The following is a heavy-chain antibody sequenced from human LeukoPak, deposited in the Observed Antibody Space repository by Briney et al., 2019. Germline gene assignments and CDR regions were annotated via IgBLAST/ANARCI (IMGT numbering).Heavy chain of an antibody. D-gene: IGHD3-10*01. CDR2: ISAYNGNT. V-gene: IGHV1-18*01. CDR1: GYTFTSYG. CDR3: ARVSYYYGSGRRTGADY. J-gene: IGHJ4*02. Sequence: ASVTVSCKASGYTFTSYGISWVRQAPGQGLEWMGWISAYNGNTNYAQKLQGRVTITTDTSTSTAYMELRSLRSDDTAVYYCARVSYYYGSGRRTGADYWGQGTLVTVSS.